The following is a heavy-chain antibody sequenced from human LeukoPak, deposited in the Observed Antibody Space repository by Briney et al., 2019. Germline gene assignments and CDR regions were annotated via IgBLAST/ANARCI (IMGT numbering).Heavy chain of an antibody. CDR2: FYYSGST. CDR3: ARARYGSTSCSYYFDY. Sequence: SETLSLTCTVSGGSITSNYWTWMRQPPGKGLELIGFFYYSGSTNYNPSLKSRVTISLDTSKNQFSLKLTSVTAADTAVYYCARARYGSTSCSYYFDYWGQGTLVTVSS. CDR1: GGSITSNY. J-gene: IGHJ4*02. V-gene: IGHV4-59*01. D-gene: IGHD2-2*01.